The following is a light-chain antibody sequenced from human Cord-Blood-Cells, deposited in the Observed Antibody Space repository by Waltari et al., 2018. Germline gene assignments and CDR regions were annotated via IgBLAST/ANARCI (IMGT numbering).Light chain of an antibody. J-gene: IGLJ1*01. CDR3: CSYAGSSTYYV. CDR2: EGS. Sequence: QSALTQPASVSGYPGQPITIPCTGTSSDDGSYHLVSWYQHHPGKAPKLMIYEGSKRPSGVSNRFSGSKSGNTASLTISGLQAEDEADYYCCSYAGSSTYYVFGTGTKVTVL. CDR1: SSDDGSYHL. V-gene: IGLV2-23*01.